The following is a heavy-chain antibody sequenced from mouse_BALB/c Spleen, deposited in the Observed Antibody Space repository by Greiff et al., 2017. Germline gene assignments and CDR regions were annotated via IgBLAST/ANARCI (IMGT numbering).Heavy chain of an antibody. V-gene: IGHV2-6-4*01. CDR1: GFSLSRYS. D-gene: IGHD1-1*01. J-gene: IGHJ3*01. CDR2: IWGGGST. Sequence: VQLQQSGPGLVAPSQSLSITCTVSGFSLSRYSVHWVRQPPGKGLEWLGMIWGGGSTDYYSALKTRLSISKDNSKSQVFLKMNSLQTDDTAMYYCARNYCGSSCVGWFAYWGQGTLVTVSA. CDR3: ARNYCGSSCVGWFAY.